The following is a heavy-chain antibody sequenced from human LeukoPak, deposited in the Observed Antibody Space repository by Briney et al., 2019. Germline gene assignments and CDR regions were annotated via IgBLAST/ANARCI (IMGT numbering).Heavy chain of an antibody. Sequence: PGKSLTLSCAASGFTFDDYAVHWVRKAPGKGLECVSGISWYSGSIGYADYVKGRFAISRDNAKNSLYLKMNSLRAEDTDLYYCAEETACWLVGGHTYYFDYWGQGTLVTVSS. D-gene: IGHD5-18*01. V-gene: IGHV3-9*01. CDR1: GFTFDDYA. J-gene: IGHJ4*02. CDR2: ISWYSGSI. CDR3: AEETACWLVGGHTYYFDY.